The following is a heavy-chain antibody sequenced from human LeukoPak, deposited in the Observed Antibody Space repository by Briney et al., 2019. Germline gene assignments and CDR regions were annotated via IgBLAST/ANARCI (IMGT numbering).Heavy chain of an antibody. CDR1: GGSISSGSYY. CDR2: IYVSARN. V-gene: IGHV4-31*03. J-gene: IGHJ4*02. Sequence: SETLSLTCTVSGGSISSGSYYGSWIRQHPGKCLEWLGYIYVSARNYYNPSLEGRVPISEDTSKNLFSLKLSSVTAADTAVYYCARGRPRRRGFDYWGQGTLVTVSS. CDR3: ARGRPRRRGFDY. D-gene: IGHD1-1*01.